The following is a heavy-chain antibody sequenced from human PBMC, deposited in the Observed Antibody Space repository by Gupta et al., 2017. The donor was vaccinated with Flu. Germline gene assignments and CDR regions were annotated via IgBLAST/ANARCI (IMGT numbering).Heavy chain of an antibody. J-gene: IGHJ2*01. V-gene: IGHV3-15*01. Sequence: QAPGKGLEWVGRIKSQTDGGTTDYAAPVKGRFTISRDDSKNTLYLQMNSLKTEDTAVYYCTTVAASHWYFDLWGRGTLVTVSS. D-gene: IGHD6-25*01. CDR2: IKSQTDGGTT. CDR3: TTVAASHWYFDL.